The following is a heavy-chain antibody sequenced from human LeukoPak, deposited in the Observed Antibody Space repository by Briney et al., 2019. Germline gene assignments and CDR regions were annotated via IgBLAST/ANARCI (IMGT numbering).Heavy chain of an antibody. V-gene: IGHV5-51*01. CDR2: IYPGDSDT. J-gene: IGHJ4*02. CDR3: ARHGVTMVRGDYDY. CDR1: GYSFTSYW. Sequence: GESLKISCKGSGYSFTSYWIGWVRQMPGKGLEWMGIIYPGDSDTKYSPSFQGQVTISVDKSINTAYLQWSSLKASDTAMYYCARHGVTMVRGDYDYWGQGTLVTVSS. D-gene: IGHD3-10*01.